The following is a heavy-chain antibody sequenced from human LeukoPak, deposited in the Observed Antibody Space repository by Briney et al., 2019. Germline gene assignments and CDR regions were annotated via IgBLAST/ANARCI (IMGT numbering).Heavy chain of an antibody. CDR1: GFTFSGFW. Sequence: PGGSLRLSCAASGFTFSGFWMNWVRQAPGKGLEWVANINQDGNEKYFVDSVKGRFTISRDNAKRSVYLQMNSLRAEDTAVYYCAKEGAFPIITYDSWGQGTLVTVSS. CDR3: AKEGAFPIITYDS. J-gene: IGHJ5*01. V-gene: IGHV3-7*01. CDR2: INQDGNEK. D-gene: IGHD3-10*01.